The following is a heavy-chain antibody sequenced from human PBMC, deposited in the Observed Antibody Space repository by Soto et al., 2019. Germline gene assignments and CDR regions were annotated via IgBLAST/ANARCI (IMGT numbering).Heavy chain of an antibody. D-gene: IGHD6-13*01. V-gene: IGHV1-46*01. Sequence: GASVMVSCKASGYTFTSYYMHWVRQAPGQGLEWMGIINPSGGSTSYAQKFQGRVTMTRDTSTSTVYMELSSLRSEDTAVYYCARDGPSSSWNIQGDYFDYWGQGTLVTVSS. CDR2: INPSGGST. CDR3: ARDGPSSSWNIQGDYFDY. CDR1: GYTFTSYY. J-gene: IGHJ4*02.